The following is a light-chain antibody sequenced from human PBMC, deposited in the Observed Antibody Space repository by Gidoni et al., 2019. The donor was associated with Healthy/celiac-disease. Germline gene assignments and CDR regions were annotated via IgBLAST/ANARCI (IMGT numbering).Light chain of an antibody. CDR2: GAS. J-gene: IGKJ1*01. V-gene: IGKV3-20*01. CDR3: QQYGSSPWT. Sequence: EIVLTQYTGTLSLSPGERATLSCRASQSVSSSYLAWYQQKPGPAPRLLIYGASSRATGSPDRFSGSVSATDFTLTISRLEPEDFAVYYCQQYGSSPWTFGQGTKVELK. CDR1: QSVSSSY.